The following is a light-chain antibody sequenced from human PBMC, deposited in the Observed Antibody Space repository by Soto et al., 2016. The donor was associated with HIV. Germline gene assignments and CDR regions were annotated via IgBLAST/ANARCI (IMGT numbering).Light chain of an antibody. CDR2: QDS. Sequence: SFELSQPPSLSVSPGQTASITCSGENLGNKYVCWYQQKPGQSPVLVIHQDSERPSGIPERFSGSNSGNTATLTISGTQAMDEADYYCQAWDTSTAVFGTGTKVTVL. V-gene: IGLV3-1*01. CDR1: NLGNKY. J-gene: IGLJ1*01. CDR3: QAWDTSTAV.